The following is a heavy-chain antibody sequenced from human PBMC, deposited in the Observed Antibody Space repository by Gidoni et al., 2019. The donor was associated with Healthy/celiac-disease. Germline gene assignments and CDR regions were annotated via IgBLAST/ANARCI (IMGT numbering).Heavy chain of an antibody. D-gene: IGHD3-9*01. CDR1: GFTFSSYA. CDR2: ISYDGSNK. J-gene: IGHJ3*02. CDR3: AREPTRYFDWLLSYDAFDI. V-gene: IGHV3-30-3*01. Sequence: QVQLVESGGGVVQPGRSLRLSCAASGFTFSSYAMHWVRQAPGKGLEWVAVISYDGSNKYYADSVKGRFTISRDNSKNTLYLQMNSLRAEDTAVYYCAREPTRYFDWLLSYDAFDIWGQGTMVTVSS.